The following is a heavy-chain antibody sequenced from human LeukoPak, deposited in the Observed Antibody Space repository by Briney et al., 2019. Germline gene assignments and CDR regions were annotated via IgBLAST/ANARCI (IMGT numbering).Heavy chain of an antibody. Sequence: GSLRLSCAASGFTFSSYWMSWVRQAPGRGLEWVANIKQDGSEKYYVDSVKGRFTISRDNAKNSLYLQMNSLRAEDTAVYYCARDPPRIAAAGTKAFDIWGQGTMVTVSS. CDR1: GFTFSSYW. D-gene: IGHD6-13*01. CDR2: IKQDGSEK. CDR3: ARDPPRIAAAGTKAFDI. J-gene: IGHJ3*02. V-gene: IGHV3-7*01.